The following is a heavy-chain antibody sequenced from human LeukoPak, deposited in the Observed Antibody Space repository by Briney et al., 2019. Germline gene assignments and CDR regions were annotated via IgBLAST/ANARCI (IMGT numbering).Heavy chain of an antibody. CDR3: AKWSVAGSPFDY. J-gene: IGHJ4*02. CDR2: ISGSGGST. D-gene: IGHD6-19*01. V-gene: IGHV3-23*01. CDR1: GFTFSSYA. Sequence: AGGSLRLSCAASGFTFSSYAMSWVRQAPGEGLEWVSAISGSGGSTYYADSVKGRFTISRDNSKNTLYLQMNSLRAKDTAVYYCAKWSVAGSPFDYWGQGTLVTVSS.